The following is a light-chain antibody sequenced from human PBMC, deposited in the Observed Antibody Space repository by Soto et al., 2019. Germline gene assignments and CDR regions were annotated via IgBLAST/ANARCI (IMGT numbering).Light chain of an antibody. Sequence: PGGTAPLSCRASQSVSSNYVAWFHQKPGQAPRLLIYGASSRATGVPDRFSASGSGTDFTLTISRLEPEDFAVYYCQQYGSSGTFGQGTKVDIK. CDR2: GAS. CDR3: QQYGSSGT. V-gene: IGKV3-20*01. CDR1: QSVSSNY. J-gene: IGKJ1*01.